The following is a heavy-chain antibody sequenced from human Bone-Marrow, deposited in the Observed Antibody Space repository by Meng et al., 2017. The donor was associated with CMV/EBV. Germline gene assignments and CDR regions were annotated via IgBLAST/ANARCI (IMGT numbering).Heavy chain of an antibody. J-gene: IGHJ5*02. CDR1: GYSFTSYW. Sequence: KVSCKGSGYSFTSYWIGWVRQMPGKGLEWMGIIYPGDSDTRYSPSFQGQVTISADKSISTAYLQWSSLKASDTAMYYCVVVPAASLNWVDPWGQGTLVTVSS. D-gene: IGHD2-2*01. V-gene: IGHV5-51*01. CDR2: IYPGDSDT. CDR3: VVVPAASLNWVDP.